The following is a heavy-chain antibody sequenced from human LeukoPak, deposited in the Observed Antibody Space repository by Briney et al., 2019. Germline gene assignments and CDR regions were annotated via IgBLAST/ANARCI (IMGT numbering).Heavy chain of an antibody. J-gene: IGHJ4*02. V-gene: IGHV3-72*01. D-gene: IGHD3-16*01. Sequence: AGGSLRLSCAASGFTFSDHYMDWVRQAPGKGLEWVGRSRNKAKSYTTEYAASVKGRFTISRDESKNSLYLQMNSLKVEDTAVYYWVGGGGGRPLDYWGQGTLVTVSS. CDR3: VGGGGGRPLDY. CDR1: GFTFSDHY. CDR2: SRNKAKSYTT.